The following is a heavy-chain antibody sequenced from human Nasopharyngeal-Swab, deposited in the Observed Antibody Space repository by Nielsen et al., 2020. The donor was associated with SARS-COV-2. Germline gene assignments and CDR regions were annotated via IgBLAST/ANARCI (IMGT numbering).Heavy chain of an antibody. J-gene: IGHJ6*02. CDR1: GFTFSSYW. CDR2: INSDGSST. CDR3: ARDPSSIAARPDYYYGMDV. V-gene: IGHV3-74*01. Sequence: GESLKISCAASGFTFSSYWMHWVRQAPGKGLVWVSRINSDGSSTSYADSVKGRFTISRDNAKNTLYLQMNSLRAEDTAVYYCARDPSSIAARPDYYYGMDVWGQGTTVTVSS. D-gene: IGHD6-6*01.